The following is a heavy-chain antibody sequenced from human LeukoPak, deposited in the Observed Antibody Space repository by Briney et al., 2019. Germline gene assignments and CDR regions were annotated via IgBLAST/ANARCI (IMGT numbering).Heavy chain of an antibody. CDR3: ARDSSIRLTAFDI. D-gene: IGHD6-19*01. CDR2: IYHSGST. J-gene: IGHJ3*02. CDR1: GGSISSSNW. V-gene: IGHV4-4*02. Sequence: PSGTLSLTCAVSGGSISSSNWWSWVRQPPGKGLEWIGEIYHSGSTNYNPSLKSRVTISVDNSKNQFSLKLSSVTAADTAVYYCARDSSIRLTAFDIWGQGTMVTVSS.